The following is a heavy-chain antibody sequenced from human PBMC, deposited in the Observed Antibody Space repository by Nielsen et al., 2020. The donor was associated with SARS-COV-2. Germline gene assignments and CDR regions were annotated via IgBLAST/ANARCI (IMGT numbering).Heavy chain of an antibody. D-gene: IGHD5-18*01. CDR3: AAPRAAMLY. J-gene: IGHJ4*02. CDR2: IKQDGSEK. CDR1: GGSISTSGHY. Sequence: ETLSLTCTVSGGSISTSGHYWGWIRQAPGKGLEWVANIKQDGSEKYYVDSVKGRFTISRDNAKNSLYLQMNSLRAEDTAVYYCAAPRAAMLYWGQGTLVTVSS. V-gene: IGHV3-7*03.